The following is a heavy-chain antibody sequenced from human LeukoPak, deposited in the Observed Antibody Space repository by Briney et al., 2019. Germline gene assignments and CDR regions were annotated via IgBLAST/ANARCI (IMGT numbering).Heavy chain of an antibody. CDR2: INHSGST. Sequence: SETLSLTCTVSGGSISSGGYYWSWIRQPPGKGLEWIGEINHSGSTNYNPSLKSRVTISVDTSKNQFSLKLSSVTAADTAVYYCARGRRYSSGWYFDYWGQGTLVTVSS. D-gene: IGHD6-19*01. CDR1: GGSISSGGYY. V-gene: IGHV4-39*07. J-gene: IGHJ4*02. CDR3: ARGRRYSSGWYFDY.